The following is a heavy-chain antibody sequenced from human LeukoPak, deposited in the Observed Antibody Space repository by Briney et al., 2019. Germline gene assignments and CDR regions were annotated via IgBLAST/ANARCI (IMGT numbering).Heavy chain of an antibody. CDR2: IYYSGST. CDR1: GVSIRGYY. CDR3: ARYGSGTYPRFDY. Sequence: SGTLSLTCSVSGVSIRGYYWSWIRQPPGKGLEWIGYIYYSGSTNYNPSLQSRVTISVDTTKNQFSLNLTSVTAADTAVYYCARYGSGTYPRFDYCGQGILVTVSS. J-gene: IGHJ4*02. V-gene: IGHV4-59*08. D-gene: IGHD3-10*01.